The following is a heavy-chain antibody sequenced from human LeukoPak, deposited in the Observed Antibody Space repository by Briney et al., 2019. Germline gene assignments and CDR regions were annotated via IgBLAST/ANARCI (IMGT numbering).Heavy chain of an antibody. CDR2: INAGNGNT. V-gene: IGHV1-3*03. Sequence: ASVKVSCKASGYTFTGYYMHWVRQAPGQRLEWMGWINAGNGNTKYSQEFQGRVTITRDTSASTAYMEPSSLRSEDMAVYYCAREARRGYYDSSGYPWYDYWGQGTLVTVSS. CDR1: GYTFTGYY. D-gene: IGHD3-22*01. J-gene: IGHJ4*02. CDR3: AREARRGYYDSSGYPWYDY.